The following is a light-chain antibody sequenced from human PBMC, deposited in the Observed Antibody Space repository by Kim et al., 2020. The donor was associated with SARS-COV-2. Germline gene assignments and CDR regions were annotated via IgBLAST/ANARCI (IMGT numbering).Light chain of an antibody. CDR2: DTT. V-gene: IGKV3-15*01. Sequence: SPEERATLSGRASQTINNKVVWYRQKPGQARRLRIYDTTTRATGVPARFSGRGAGTDLTFTISSVESEDLAVYYSKESNDGPPLAFGEGTKVGIK. J-gene: IGKJ1*01. CDR1: QTINNK. CDR3: KESNDGPPLA.